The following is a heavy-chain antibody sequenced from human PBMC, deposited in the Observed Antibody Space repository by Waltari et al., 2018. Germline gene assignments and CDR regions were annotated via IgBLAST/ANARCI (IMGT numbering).Heavy chain of an antibody. J-gene: IGHJ4*02. CDR1: GYTFTSYG. V-gene: IGHV1-18*01. CDR2: ISAYNGNT. D-gene: IGHD1-20*01. CDR3: ASFLGPGDNWNLGY. Sequence: QVQLVQSGAEVKKPGASVKVSCKASGYTFTSYGISWVRQAPGQGLEWMGWISAYNGNTNYAQKLQGRGTMSTDTSTSTAYMERRSLRSDDTAVYYCASFLGPGDNWNLGYWGQGTLVTVSS.